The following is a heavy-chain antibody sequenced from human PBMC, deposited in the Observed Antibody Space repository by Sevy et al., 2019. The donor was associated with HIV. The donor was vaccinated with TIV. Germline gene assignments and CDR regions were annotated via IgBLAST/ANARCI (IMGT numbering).Heavy chain of an antibody. CDR2: ISYAGDNK. J-gene: IGHJ6*02. D-gene: IGHD2-15*01. CDR3: AKAHADCSGGTCYTAHYYYDMDV. V-gene: IGHV3-30*18. Sequence: GGSLRLSCAASVFAFSDYAMHWVRQAPGKGLEWVAAISYAGDNKYFADSVKGRFTVSKDNSKNTLYLEMNSLRAEDTAVYYCAKAHADCSGGTCYTAHYYYDMDVWGRGATVTVS. CDR1: VFAFSDYA.